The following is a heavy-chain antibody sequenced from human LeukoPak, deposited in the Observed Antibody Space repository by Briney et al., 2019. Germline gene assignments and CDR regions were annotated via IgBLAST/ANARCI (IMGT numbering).Heavy chain of an antibody. J-gene: IGHJ4*02. CDR2: MPFEGHKV. D-gene: IGHD3-22*01. CDR3: VKEGGHYYDHSASFDF. CDR1: LYTLTYHL. Sequence: PGRSLPLSCSAYLYTLTYHLVASVRQAPAKGLEWDAVMPFEGHKVFSAGAVKGRFTVTRDSSKKTVYLYMKRLRAEDTALDYCVKEGGHYYDHSASFDFWGQGTLVTVSS. V-gene: IGHV3-30*01.